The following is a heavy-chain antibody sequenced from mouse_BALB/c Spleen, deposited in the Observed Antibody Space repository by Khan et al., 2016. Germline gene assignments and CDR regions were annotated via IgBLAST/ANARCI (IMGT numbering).Heavy chain of an antibody. CDR3: ASSDSYHYFDY. D-gene: IGHD2-12*01. CDR1: GYTFSSYW. J-gene: IGHJ2*01. V-gene: IGHV1-9*01. Sequence: QVRLQQSGAELMKPGASVKISCKATGYTFSSYWIEWIKQRPGHGLEWIGEIFPGSGSTNYTEKFKDKATFTADTSSNTAYMQLSSPPSEDSAVYFCASSDSYHYFDYWGQGTTLTVSS. CDR2: IFPGSGST.